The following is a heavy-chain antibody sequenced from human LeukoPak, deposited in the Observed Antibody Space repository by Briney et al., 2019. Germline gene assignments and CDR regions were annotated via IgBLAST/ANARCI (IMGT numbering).Heavy chain of an antibody. J-gene: IGHJ5*02. V-gene: IGHV1-58*01. CDR2: IVVGSGNT. Sequence: GTSVKVSCKASGFTFTSSAAQWVRQARGQRLEWIGWIVVGSGNTNYAQKFQERVTITRDMSTSTAYMELSSLRSEDTAVYYCAAVRYYDILTGYTWGQGTLVTVSS. D-gene: IGHD3-9*01. CDR1: GFTFTSSA. CDR3: AAVRYYDILTGYT.